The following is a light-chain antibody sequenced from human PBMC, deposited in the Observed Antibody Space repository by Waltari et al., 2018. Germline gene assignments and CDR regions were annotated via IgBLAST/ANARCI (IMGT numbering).Light chain of an antibody. Sequence: EIVLTQSPGTLSLSVGERATVSCRASESVSRALAWYQQTPGQAPRLLIYGASNRATGIPDRFSGSGSGTDFSLTISRLEPEDFAVYYCQHYVRLPVTFGQGTTVEI. J-gene: IGKJ1*01. CDR2: GAS. V-gene: IGKV3-20*01. CDR1: ESVSRA. CDR3: QHYVRLPVT.